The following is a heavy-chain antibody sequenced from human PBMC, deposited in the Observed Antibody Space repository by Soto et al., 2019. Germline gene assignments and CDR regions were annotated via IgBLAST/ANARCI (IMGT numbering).Heavy chain of an antibody. V-gene: IGHV1-18*01. CDR2: ISGYNGNT. CDR3: ARDGYCISTTCYVGGGSGMDV. J-gene: IGHJ6*02. CDR1: GYTFTSYG. D-gene: IGHD2-2*01. Sequence: QVQLVQSGAEVKKPGASVKVSCKASGYTFTSYGISWVRQAPGQGLEWMGWISGYNGNTNYAQKVQGRVTMTTDISTSRAYMELRSLRSDDTAVYYCARDGYCISTTCYVGGGSGMDVWGQGTTVTVSS.